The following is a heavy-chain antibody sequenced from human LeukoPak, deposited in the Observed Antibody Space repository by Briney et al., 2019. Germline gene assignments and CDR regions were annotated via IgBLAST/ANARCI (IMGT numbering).Heavy chain of an antibody. D-gene: IGHD3-3*01. Sequence: ASVKVSCKASGYTFTSYYMHWVRQAPGQGLEWMGGTIPMLGTANYAQKFQGRVRITADESTSTIYMEMSSLRYEDTAVYYCARETLFGVVIPLDTWGQGTLVTVSS. CDR3: ARETLFGVVIPLDT. V-gene: IGHV1-69*13. CDR2: TIPMLGTA. CDR1: GYTFTSYY. J-gene: IGHJ5*02.